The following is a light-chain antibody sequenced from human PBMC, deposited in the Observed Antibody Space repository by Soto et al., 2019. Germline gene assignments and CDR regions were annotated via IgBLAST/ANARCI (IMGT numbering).Light chain of an antibody. CDR1: QSVSSY. J-gene: IGKJ5*01. Sequence: EIVFTQSPATLSFAPGERATLSCRASQSVSSYLAWYQQKPGQAPRLLIYGASNRATGIPDRFSGSGSGTDFTLTISRLEPEDFAVYYCQQCGSSSTFGQGTRLEI. CDR2: GAS. V-gene: IGKV3-20*01. CDR3: QQCGSSST.